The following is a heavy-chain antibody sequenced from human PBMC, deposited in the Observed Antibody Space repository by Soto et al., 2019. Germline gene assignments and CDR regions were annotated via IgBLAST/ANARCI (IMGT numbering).Heavy chain of an antibody. CDR2: IRWNSGSI. D-gene: IGHD2-15*01. CDR1: GFTFDDYA. J-gene: IGHJ4*02. CDR3: AKDFRELGYCSGGSCYPYFDY. Sequence: EVQLVESGGGLVQPGRSLRLSCAASGFTFDDYAMHWVRQAPGKGLEWVSGIRWNSGSIGYADSVKGRFTISRDNAKNSLYLQMNSLRAEDTALYYCAKDFRELGYCSGGSCYPYFDYWGQGTLVTVSS. V-gene: IGHV3-9*01.